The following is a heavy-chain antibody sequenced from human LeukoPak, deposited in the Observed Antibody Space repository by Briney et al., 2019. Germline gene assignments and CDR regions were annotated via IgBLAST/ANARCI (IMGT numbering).Heavy chain of an antibody. J-gene: IGHJ6*04. V-gene: IGHV3-21*01. CDR3: ARDLGYCSGGSCYSKAHLDV. CDR2: ISSSSSYI. CDR1: GFTFSSYS. D-gene: IGHD2-15*01. Sequence: PGGSLRLSCAASGFTFSSYSMNWVRQAPGKGLEWVSSISSSSSYIYYADSVKGRFTISRDNAKNSLYLQRNSLRAEDTAVYYCARDLGYCSGGSCYSKAHLDVWGKGTTVTVSS.